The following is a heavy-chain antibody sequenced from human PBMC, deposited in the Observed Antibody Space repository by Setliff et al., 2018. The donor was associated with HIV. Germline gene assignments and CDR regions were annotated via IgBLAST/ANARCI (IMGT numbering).Heavy chain of an antibody. CDR2: ISYSGST. Sequence: SETLSLTCTVSGGSISHYYWNWIRQSPGKGLEWIGFISYSGSTNYNPSLESRVTISVDTSKNQFSLKVNSVTAADTAVYYCAREIYGGNSRPFDYWGQGTLVTVS. CDR3: AREIYGGNSRPFDY. CDR1: GGSISHYY. D-gene: IGHD4-17*01. V-gene: IGHV4-59*12. J-gene: IGHJ4*02.